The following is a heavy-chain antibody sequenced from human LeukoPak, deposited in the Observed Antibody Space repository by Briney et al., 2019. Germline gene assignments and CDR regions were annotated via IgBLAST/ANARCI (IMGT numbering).Heavy chain of an antibody. CDR3: ARDETGVGSGGIDL. Sequence: PGGSLRLSCLTSGFTFSTNAMSWVRQAPGKGLEWISGISGSGASTYYADSVTGRFTISRDNSRNTLYLQMNSLRGDDTAVYYCARDETGVGSGGIDLWGQGTLVTVSS. J-gene: IGHJ4*02. V-gene: IGHV3-23*01. CDR1: GFTFSTNA. CDR2: ISGSGAST. D-gene: IGHD2-8*02.